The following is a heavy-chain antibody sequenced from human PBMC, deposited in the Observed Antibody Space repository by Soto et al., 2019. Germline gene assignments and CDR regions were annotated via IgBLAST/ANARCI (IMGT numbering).Heavy chain of an antibody. Sequence: QITLKESGPTLVKVTQTLTLTCTFSGFSLSTSGVGVAWSRQPPGKALEWLALIYWDDDNRYSPSLNSRLTITKDTSNNQVVLTMTTMHPVDTATYYSAPTLILRSTYYYGIDVWGQGTTVTVSS. CDR1: GFSLSTSGVG. J-gene: IGHJ6*02. D-gene: IGHD4-17*01. V-gene: IGHV2-5*02. CDR2: IYWDDDN. CDR3: APTLILRSTYYYGIDV.